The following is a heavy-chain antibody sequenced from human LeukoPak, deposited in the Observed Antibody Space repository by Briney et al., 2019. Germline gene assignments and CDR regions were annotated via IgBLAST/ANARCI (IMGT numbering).Heavy chain of an antibody. CDR3: ARRGRSGSYYYYYMDV. CDR1: GGSISSYY. Sequence: TSETLSLTCTVSGGSISSYYWSWIRQPAGKGLEWIGRIYTSGSTTYNPSLKSRVTMSMDTSKSQFSLNLMSVTAADTAVYYCARRGRSGSYYYYYMDVWGKGTTVTISS. J-gene: IGHJ6*03. V-gene: IGHV4-4*07. D-gene: IGHD1-26*01. CDR2: IYTSGST.